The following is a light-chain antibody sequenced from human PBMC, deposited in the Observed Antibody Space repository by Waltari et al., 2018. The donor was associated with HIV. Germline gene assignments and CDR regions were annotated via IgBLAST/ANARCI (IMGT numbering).Light chain of an antibody. Sequence: QSALTQPASVSGSPGQSITISCTGTSSDVGSYNLVSWYLQHPGKAPKLMIYEGNRRPSGGPNRFSCSNSGNTASLTISGLQAEDEADYYCCSYSGSYTSYVFGAGTKVTVL. CDR3: CSYSGSYTSYV. J-gene: IGLJ1*01. CDR1: SSDVGSYNL. V-gene: IGLV2-23*01. CDR2: EGN.